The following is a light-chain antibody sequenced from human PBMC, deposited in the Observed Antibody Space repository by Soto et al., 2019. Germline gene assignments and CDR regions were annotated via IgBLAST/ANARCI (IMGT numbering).Light chain of an antibody. CDR1: HDISTF. CDR2: EAS. Sequence: DIPLTPSPSLLSASIGDRVPITCRASHDISTFLAWYQQKPGKAPKLLIYEASTLQSGVPSRFSGSGSGTEFTLTISGLLPEDFAAYHCQQLYTLPFTFGQGTRLEIK. CDR3: QQLYTLPFT. J-gene: IGKJ5*01. V-gene: IGKV1-9*01.